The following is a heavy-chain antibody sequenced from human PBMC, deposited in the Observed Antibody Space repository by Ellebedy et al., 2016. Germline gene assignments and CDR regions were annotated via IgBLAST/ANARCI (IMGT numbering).Heavy chain of an antibody. CDR2: ISGAGTNT. CDR1: GFTFSNFF. V-gene: IGHV3-23*01. J-gene: IGHJ4*02. D-gene: IGHD4-17*01. Sequence: GESLKISXAASGFTFSNFFMTWVRQAPGKGLEWVSTISGAGTNTYFADSVRGRFTISRDNSANTLYLHMSSLRAEDTAVYYCYYGHYSGYWGQGTLVTVSS. CDR3: YYGHYSGY.